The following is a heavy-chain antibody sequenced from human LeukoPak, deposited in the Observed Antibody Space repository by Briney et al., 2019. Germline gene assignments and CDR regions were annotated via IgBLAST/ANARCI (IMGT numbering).Heavy chain of an antibody. CDR1: GDSISSSY. J-gene: IGHJ3*02. CDR3: SRGRAASFDM. D-gene: IGHD5-12*01. CDR2: TYYTGST. V-gene: IGHV4-59*01. Sequence: TSETLSLTCTVFGDSISSSYWNWIRQPPGKGLEWIGYTYYTGSTTYNPSLKSRVTISVDTSKNQFSLKLNSVTAADTAVYYCSRGRAASFDMWGQGTVVTVSS.